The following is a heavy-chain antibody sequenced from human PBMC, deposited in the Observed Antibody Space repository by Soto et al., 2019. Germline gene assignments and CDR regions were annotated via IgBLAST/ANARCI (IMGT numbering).Heavy chain of an antibody. CDR2: INHSGST. CDR1: GGSFSGYY. J-gene: IGHJ6*03. D-gene: IGHD2-15*01. CDR3: ARGLIRGDMGYYYYYYMDV. V-gene: IGHV4-34*01. Sequence: SETLSLTCAVYGGSFSGYYWSWIRQPPGKGLEWIGEINHSGSTNYNPSLKSRVTISVDTSKNQFSLKLSSVTAADTAVYYCARGLIRGDMGYYYYYYMDVWGKGTTVTVSS.